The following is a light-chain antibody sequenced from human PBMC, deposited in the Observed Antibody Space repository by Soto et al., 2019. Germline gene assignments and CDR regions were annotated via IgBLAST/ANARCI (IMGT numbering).Light chain of an antibody. J-gene: IGKJ1*01. CDR2: LAT. Sequence: IVMTQSPATLSVSPGERVTLSCRASQSVGRNLVWYQQKPGQAPRILIYLATTRATGIPSRFSGSGSGTDFTLTISSLEPEDFAVYYCQQRSNWPPWTFGQGTQVDIK. CDR1: QSVGRN. CDR3: QQRSNWPPWT. V-gene: IGKV3-11*01.